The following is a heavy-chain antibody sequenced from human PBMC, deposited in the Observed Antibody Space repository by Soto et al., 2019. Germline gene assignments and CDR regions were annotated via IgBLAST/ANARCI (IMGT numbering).Heavy chain of an antibody. CDR2: ISAYNGNT. Sequence: ASVKVSCKASGYTFTSYGMSWVRQAPGQGLEWMGWISAYNGNTNYAQKLQGRVTMTTDTSTSTAYMELRSLRSDDTAVYYCARGLSWGSYRYHNCFDPWGQGTLVTVSS. J-gene: IGHJ5*02. D-gene: IGHD3-16*02. CDR1: GYTFTSYG. V-gene: IGHV1-18*01. CDR3: ARGLSWGSYRYHNCFDP.